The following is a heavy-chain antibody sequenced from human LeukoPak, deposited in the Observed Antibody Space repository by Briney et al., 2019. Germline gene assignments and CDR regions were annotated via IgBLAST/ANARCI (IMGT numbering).Heavy chain of an antibody. D-gene: IGHD1-26*01. CDR1: GFTFSSYW. V-gene: IGHV3-7*01. CDR2: IKQDGSDK. Sequence: PGGSLRLSCAASGFTFSSYWMDWVRQAPGKGLEWVANIKQDGSDKYYVDSVKGRFTISRDNAKNSVFLQTNSLRAEDTAVYYCSVSLNSWGQGTLVTVSS. J-gene: IGHJ4*02. CDR3: SVSLNS.